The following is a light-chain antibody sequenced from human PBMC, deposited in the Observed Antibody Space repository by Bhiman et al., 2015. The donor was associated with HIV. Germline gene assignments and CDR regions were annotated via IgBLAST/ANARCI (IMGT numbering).Light chain of an antibody. J-gene: IGLJ2*01. V-gene: IGLV1-40*01. Sequence: QSVLTQPPSVSGAPGQRVTISCTGSSSNIGAGYEVHWYQQLPGTAPKLLIYANVNRPSGVPDRFSGSKSGTSSSLAITGLQAEDEADYYCQSYDASLRGSVFGGGTKVTVL. CDR1: SSNIGAGYE. CDR3: QSYDASLRGSV. CDR2: ANV.